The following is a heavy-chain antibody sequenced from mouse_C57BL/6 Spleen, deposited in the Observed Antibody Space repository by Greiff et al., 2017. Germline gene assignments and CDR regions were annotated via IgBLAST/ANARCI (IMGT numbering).Heavy chain of an antibody. CDR1: GFTFSDYY. D-gene: IGHD1-1*01. J-gene: IGHJ2*01. CDR2: INYDGSST. V-gene: IGHV5-16*01. CDR3: ARDTTVKGYFDY. Sequence: EVQVVESEGGLVQPGSSMKLSCTASGFTFSDYYMAWVRQVPEKGLEWVANINYDGSSTYYLDSLKSRFIISRDNAKNILYLQMSSLKSEDTATYYCARDTTVKGYFDYWGQGTTLTVSS.